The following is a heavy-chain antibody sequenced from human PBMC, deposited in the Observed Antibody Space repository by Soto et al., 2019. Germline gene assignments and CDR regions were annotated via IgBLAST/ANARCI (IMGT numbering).Heavy chain of an antibody. CDR3: ASPHPDYGDYNYYYYGMDV. CDR2: IKQDGSGK. Sequence: PGGSLRLSCAASGFTFSSYWMSWVRQAPGKGLEWVANIKQDGSGKYYVDSVKGRFTISRDNAKNSLYLQMNSLRAEDTAVYYCASPHPDYGDYNYYYYGMDVWGQGTTVTVSS. J-gene: IGHJ6*02. D-gene: IGHD4-17*01. CDR1: GFTFSSYW. V-gene: IGHV3-7*03.